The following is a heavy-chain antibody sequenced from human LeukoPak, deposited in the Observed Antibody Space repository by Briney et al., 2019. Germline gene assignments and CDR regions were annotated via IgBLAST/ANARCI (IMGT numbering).Heavy chain of an antibody. CDR2: ISAYNGNT. CDR3: ARDNGPGYDILTGYYRGFDY. V-gene: IGHV1-18*01. CDR1: VYTFTIYG. J-gene: IGHJ4*02. Sequence: ASVTVSYKGSVYTFTIYGISWVRQAPGQGGEGMGWISAYNGNTNYAQKLQGRVTITTDTSTSTAYMELRSLRSDDTAVYYCARDNGPGYDILTGYYRGFDYWGQGTLVTVSS. D-gene: IGHD3-9*01.